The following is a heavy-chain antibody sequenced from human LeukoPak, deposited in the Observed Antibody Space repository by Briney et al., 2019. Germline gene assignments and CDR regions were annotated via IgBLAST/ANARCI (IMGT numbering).Heavy chain of an antibody. V-gene: IGHV3-21*01. Sequence: SGGSLRLSCAASGFTFSSYSMNWVRQAPGKGLEWVSSISGSSNYIYYADSVKGRFTISRDNAKNSVYLQMNSLRAEDTAIYYCARHQCSSTSCFTWLAWFDPWGQGTLVTVSS. CDR2: ISGSSNYI. CDR3: ARHQCSSTSCFTWLAWFDP. J-gene: IGHJ5*02. D-gene: IGHD2-2*01. CDR1: GFTFSSYS.